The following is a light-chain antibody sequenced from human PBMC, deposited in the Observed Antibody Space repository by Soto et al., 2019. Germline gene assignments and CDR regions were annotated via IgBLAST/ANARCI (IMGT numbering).Light chain of an antibody. CDR3: QKYTNVPA. CDR1: QGISNY. CDR2: AAS. Sequence: DIQMTQYPSSLSASVGDRVTITCRASQGISNYLAWYQQIPGKVPKLLISAASTLQSGVPSRFSGSGSGTDFTLTISSLQPEDVATYYCQKYTNVPAFGGGTKLDIK. V-gene: IGKV1-27*01. J-gene: IGKJ4*01.